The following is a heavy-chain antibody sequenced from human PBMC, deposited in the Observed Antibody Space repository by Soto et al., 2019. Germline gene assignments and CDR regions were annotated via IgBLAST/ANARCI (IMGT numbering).Heavy chain of an antibody. Sequence: QVQLQESGPGLVKPSETLSLTCTVSGGSVSSGSYYWSWIRQPPGKGLEWIGYIYYSGSTNYNPSLTSRVTISVDTSKNQFSLKLSSVTAADTAVYYCARVPMITFGGVIASFDYWGQGTLVTVSS. CDR2: IYYSGST. D-gene: IGHD3-16*02. CDR3: ARVPMITFGGVIASFDY. J-gene: IGHJ4*02. CDR1: GGSVSSGSYY. V-gene: IGHV4-61*01.